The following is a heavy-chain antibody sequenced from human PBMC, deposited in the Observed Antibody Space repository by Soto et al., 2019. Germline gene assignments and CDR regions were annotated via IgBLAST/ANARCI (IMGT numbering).Heavy chain of an antibody. Sequence: SETLSLTCTVSGVSISNYYWSWIRQPAGKGLEWIGRLSTSGNTNYNPSLKSRVTMSLDTSKNQFSLMLNFVTAADTAVYYCRRDFDYWGQGTLVTVSS. J-gene: IGHJ4*02. CDR3: RRDFDY. CDR2: LSTSGNT. V-gene: IGHV4-4*07. D-gene: IGHD6-6*01. CDR1: GVSISNYY.